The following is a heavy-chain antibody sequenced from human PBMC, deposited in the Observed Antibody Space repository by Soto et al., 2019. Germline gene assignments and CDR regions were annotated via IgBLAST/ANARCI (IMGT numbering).Heavy chain of an antibody. CDR3: ARGQSDSNGWYHFDY. CDR1: GFTECRNQ. Sequence: GGSLRLSCVCIGFTECRNQLGGIRQAPAAGLEWASFISRGGSTDYADSVRGRFTISRDSSRNTVYLQMNSLRPEDTAVYYCARGQSDSNGWYHFDYWGRGTLVTVSS. V-gene: IGHV3-53*05. CDR2: ISRGGST. J-gene: IGHJ4*02. D-gene: IGHD6-19*01.